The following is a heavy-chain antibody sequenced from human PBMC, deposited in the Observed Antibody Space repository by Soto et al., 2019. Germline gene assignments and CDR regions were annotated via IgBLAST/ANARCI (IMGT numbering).Heavy chain of an antibody. CDR1: GGPFSGFC. D-gene: IGHD1-26*01. V-gene: IGHV4-34*01. CDR2: FNPGGST. CDR3: ARSAASFGGASYLGA. J-gene: IGHJ5*02. Sequence: ETLSLTCGVQGGPFSGFCWSWSRRSPGKGLEWMGEFNPGGSTHYNPSLQRRLTLSADRSTSQVSLRLTSVTAADAAVYFCARSAASFGGASYLGAWGQGTLVTVSS.